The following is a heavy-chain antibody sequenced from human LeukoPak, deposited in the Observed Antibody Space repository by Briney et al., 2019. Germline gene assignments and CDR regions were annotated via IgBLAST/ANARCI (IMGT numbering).Heavy chain of an antibody. V-gene: IGHV4-34*01. D-gene: IGHD6-13*01. CDR1: GGSFSGYY. CDR3: ASLDLSSSWYFDY. CDR2: INHSGST. J-gene: IGHJ4*02. Sequence: SETLSLTCAVYGGSFSGYYWSWIRQPPGKGLEWIGEINHSGSTNYNPSLKSRVTISVDTSKNQFSLKLSSVTATDTAVYYCASLDLSSSWYFDYWGQGTLVTVSS.